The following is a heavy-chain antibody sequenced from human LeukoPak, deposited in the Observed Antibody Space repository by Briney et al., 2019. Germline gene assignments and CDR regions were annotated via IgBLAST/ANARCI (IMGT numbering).Heavy chain of an antibody. CDR2: INHSGST. Sequence: PSETLSLTCAVYGGSFSGYYWSWIRQPPGKGLEWIGEINHSGSTNYNPSLKSRVTMSVDTSKNQFSLKLSSVTAADTAVYYCARDGPNYYDSSGYPNDYWYFDLWGRGTLVTVSS. CDR3: ARDGPNYYDSSGYPNDYWYFDL. V-gene: IGHV4-34*01. D-gene: IGHD3-22*01. CDR1: GGSFSGYY. J-gene: IGHJ2*01.